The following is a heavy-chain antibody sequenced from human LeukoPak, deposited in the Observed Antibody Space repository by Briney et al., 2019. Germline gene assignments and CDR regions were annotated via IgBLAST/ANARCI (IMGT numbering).Heavy chain of an antibody. J-gene: IGHJ4*02. CDR3: ATVRFYCSGGSCLPHYFDY. CDR2: INPNSGGT. CDR1: GYTFTGYY. D-gene: IGHD2-15*01. Sequence: ASVKVSCKASGYTFTGYYMHWVRQAPGQGLEWMGWINPNSGGTNYAQKFQGRVTMTRDTSISTAYMELSSLRSEDTAVYYCATVRFYCSGGSCLPHYFDYWGQGTLVTVS. V-gene: IGHV1-2*02.